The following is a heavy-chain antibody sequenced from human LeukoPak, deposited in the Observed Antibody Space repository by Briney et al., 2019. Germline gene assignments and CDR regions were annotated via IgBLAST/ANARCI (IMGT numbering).Heavy chain of an antibody. D-gene: IGHD3-22*01. Sequence: SVKVSCKASGYTFTSYGISWVRQAPGQGLEWMGWISAYNGNTNYAQKLQGRVTMTTDTSTSTAYMELRSLRSDDTAVYYCARGRFITMIVPDAFDIWGQGTMVTVSS. CDR3: ARGRFITMIVPDAFDI. CDR1: GYTFTSYG. V-gene: IGHV1-18*01. J-gene: IGHJ3*02. CDR2: ISAYNGNT.